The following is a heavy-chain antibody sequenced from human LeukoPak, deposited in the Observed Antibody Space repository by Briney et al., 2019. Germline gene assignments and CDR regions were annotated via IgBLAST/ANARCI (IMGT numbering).Heavy chain of an antibody. CDR1: GFTFSSYG. J-gene: IGHJ4*02. CDR2: IRYDGSNK. CDR3: AKDHLLYDSSGYGGY. D-gene: IGHD3-22*01. Sequence: GGSLRLSCAASGFTFSSYGMHWVRQAPGKGLEWVAFIRYDGSNKYYADSVKGRFTISRDNSKNTLYLQMNSLRAEDTAVYYCAKDHLLYDSSGYGGYWGQGTLVTVSS. V-gene: IGHV3-30*02.